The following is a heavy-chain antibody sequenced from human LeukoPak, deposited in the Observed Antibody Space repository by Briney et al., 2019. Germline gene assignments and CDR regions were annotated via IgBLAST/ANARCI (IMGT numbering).Heavy chain of an antibody. D-gene: IGHD3-10*01. V-gene: IGHV4-59*01. CDR1: GGSISGYY. CDR2: IYYSGNT. Sequence: PSETLSLTCTVSGGSISGYYWTWIRQPPGKGLEWIGNIYYSGNTNYNPSLKSRVTISVDTSKNQFSLKLSPVTAADTAVYYCARGSHYYGSGSPNWFDPWGQGTLVTVSS. CDR3: ARGSHYYGSGSPNWFDP. J-gene: IGHJ5*02.